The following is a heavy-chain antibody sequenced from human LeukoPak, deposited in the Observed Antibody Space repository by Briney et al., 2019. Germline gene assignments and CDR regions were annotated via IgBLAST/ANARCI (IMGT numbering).Heavy chain of an antibody. Sequence: SETLSLTCTVSGGSISSSNYYWGWIRQPPGKGLEWIGTIYYSGDSYYNTSLKSRASISVDTSKNRFSLNVNSVTAADTAVYFCARHENIIMVPTAHAFDYWGQGALVTVSS. CDR1: GGSISSSNYY. D-gene: IGHD2/OR15-2a*01. V-gene: IGHV4-39*01. CDR2: IYYSGDS. J-gene: IGHJ4*02. CDR3: ARHENIIMVPTAHAFDY.